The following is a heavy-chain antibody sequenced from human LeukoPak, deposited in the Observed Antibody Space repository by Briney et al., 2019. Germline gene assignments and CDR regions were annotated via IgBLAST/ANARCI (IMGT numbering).Heavy chain of an antibody. Sequence: PGGSLRLSCAASGFSFSNYNINWVRQAPGKGLEWVSSISTSSTYIFYADSVKGRFTISRDNAKNSLYLQMNSLRVEDTAVYYCAKETVVTGAADFWGQGTLVTVSS. V-gene: IGHV3-21*04. D-gene: IGHD2-21*02. CDR1: GFSFSNYN. J-gene: IGHJ4*02. CDR3: AKETVVTGAADF. CDR2: ISTSSTYI.